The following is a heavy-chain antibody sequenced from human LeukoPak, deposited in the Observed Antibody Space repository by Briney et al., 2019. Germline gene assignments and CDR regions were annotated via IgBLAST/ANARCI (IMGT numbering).Heavy chain of an antibody. Sequence: GASVKVSCKASGYTFTSYYMHWVRQAPGQGLEWMGLINPSGGSTSYAQKFQGRVTMTRDTSTSTVYMELSSLRSEDTAVYYCARRDGYNYHYYGMDVWGQGTTVTVSS. CDR1: GYTFTSYY. D-gene: IGHD5-24*01. CDR3: ARRDGYNYHYYGMDV. J-gene: IGHJ6*02. CDR2: INPSGGST. V-gene: IGHV1-46*01.